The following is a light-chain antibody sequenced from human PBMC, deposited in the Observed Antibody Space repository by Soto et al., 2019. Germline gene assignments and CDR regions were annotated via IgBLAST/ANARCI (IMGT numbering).Light chain of an antibody. CDR2: EVY. Sequence: QSALTQPPSASGSPGQSVTIACTGTSSDVGGYNYVSWYQQHPGKAPKLIIYEVYKRPSGVPGRFSGSKSGNTASLTVSGLQLEDEADYYCISYAGSDKYVIFGGGTELTVL. CDR1: SSDVGGYNY. CDR3: ISYAGSDKYVI. V-gene: IGLV2-8*01. J-gene: IGLJ2*01.